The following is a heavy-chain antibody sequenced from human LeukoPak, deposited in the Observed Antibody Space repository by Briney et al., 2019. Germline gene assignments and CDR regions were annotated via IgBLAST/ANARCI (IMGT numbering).Heavy chain of an antibody. J-gene: IGHJ4*02. D-gene: IGHD6-13*01. CDR1: GGSFSGNY. V-gene: IGHV4-34*01. CDR2: INQSGST. CDR3: ARAPEAAGIIDY. Sequence: SETLSLTCAVYGGSFSGNYWTWMRQPPGKGLEWIGEINQSGSTNYNTTLKSRVTISVDTSKDQFSLKLSAVTAADTAVYYCARAPEAAGIIDYWGQGTLVTVSS.